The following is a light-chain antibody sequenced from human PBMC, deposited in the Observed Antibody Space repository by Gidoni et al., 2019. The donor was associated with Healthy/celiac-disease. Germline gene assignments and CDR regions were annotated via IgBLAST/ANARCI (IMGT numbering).Light chain of an antibody. CDR2: GAS. CDR1: QSVSSSY. Sequence: EIVLTQSPGTLSLSPGERATLSCRASQSVSSSYLAWYQQKPGQAPRLLIYGASSRATGIPDRFSCSGSGTDFTLTISRLEPEDFAVYYCQQYGSSPPVTFGGGTKVELK. V-gene: IGKV3-20*01. J-gene: IGKJ4*01. CDR3: QQYGSSPPVT.